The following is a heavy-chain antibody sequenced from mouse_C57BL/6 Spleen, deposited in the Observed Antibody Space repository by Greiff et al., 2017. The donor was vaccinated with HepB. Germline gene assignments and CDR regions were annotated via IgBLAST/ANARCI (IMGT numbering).Heavy chain of an antibody. CDR3: ARFRDGNYGFAY. CDR1: GYTFTSYW. Sequence: QVQLQQPGAELVMPGASVKLSCKASGYTFTSYWMHWVKQRPGQGLEWIGEIDPSDSYTNYNQKFKGKSTLTVDKSSSTAYMQLSSLTSEDSAVYYCARFRDGNYGFAYRGQGTLVTVSA. V-gene: IGHV1-69*01. CDR2: IDPSDSYT. J-gene: IGHJ3*01. D-gene: IGHD2-1*01.